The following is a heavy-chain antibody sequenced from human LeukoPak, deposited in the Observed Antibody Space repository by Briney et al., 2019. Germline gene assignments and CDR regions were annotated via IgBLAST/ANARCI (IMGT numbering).Heavy chain of an antibody. CDR2: IYSGGNT. J-gene: IGHJ4*02. Sequence: GGSLRLSCTASGLTVSSNCMSWVRQAPGKGLEWVSFIYSGGNTYYADSVKGRFTISRDNSKNTFHLQMNSLRAEDTAVYYCARRAGDYSNPYDYWGQGTLVTVSS. D-gene: IGHD3-22*01. CDR1: GLTVSSNC. V-gene: IGHV3-53*01. CDR3: ARRAGDYSNPYDY.